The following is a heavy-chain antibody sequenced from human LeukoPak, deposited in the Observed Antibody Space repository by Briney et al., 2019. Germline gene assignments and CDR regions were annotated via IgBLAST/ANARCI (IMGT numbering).Heavy chain of an antibody. CDR3: ARTDIVVVVAARMDAFDI. CDR2: IIPIFGTA. V-gene: IGHV1-69*05. D-gene: IGHD2-15*01. CDR1: GYTFTSYY. Sequence: ASVKVSCKASGYTFTSYYMHWLRQAPGQGLEWMGGIIPIFGTANYAQKFQGRVTITTDESTSTAYMELSSLRSEDTAVYYCARTDIVVVVAARMDAFDIWGQGTMVTVSS. J-gene: IGHJ3*02.